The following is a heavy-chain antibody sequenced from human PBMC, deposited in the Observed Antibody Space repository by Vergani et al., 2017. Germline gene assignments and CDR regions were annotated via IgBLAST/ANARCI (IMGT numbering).Heavy chain of an antibody. J-gene: IGHJ6*02. CDR1: GGSFTSYH. CDR2: IYHTGRP. D-gene: IGHD4-11*01. V-gene: IGHV4-34*01. Sequence: QVQLQQWGGGLLKPSETLSLTCVVNGGSFTSYHWTWIRQSPGEGLEWVGDIYHTGRPDYNPSLKSRLTMSVDKSRNQFSLTLNSVTATDTAIYFCARVNTETNGHLYYYYDMDVWGQGTAVTVSS. CDR3: ARVNTETNGHLYYYYDMDV.